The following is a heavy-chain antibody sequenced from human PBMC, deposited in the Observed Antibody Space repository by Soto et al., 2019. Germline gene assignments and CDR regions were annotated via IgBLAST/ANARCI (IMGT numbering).Heavy chain of an antibody. Sequence: PSETLSLTCTVSGGSISSGGYYWSWIRQHPGKGLEWIGYIYYSGSTYYNPSLKSRVTISVDTSKNQFSLKLNSVTAADTAVYYCARASPSRLYTNGRHFDYWGRGTLVTVSS. CDR1: GGSISSGGYY. V-gene: IGHV4-31*03. CDR3: ARASPSRLYTNGRHFDY. J-gene: IGHJ4*02. D-gene: IGHD2-8*01. CDR2: IYYSGST.